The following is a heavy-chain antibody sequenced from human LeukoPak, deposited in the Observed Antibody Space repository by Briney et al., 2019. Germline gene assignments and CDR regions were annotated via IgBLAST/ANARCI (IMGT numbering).Heavy chain of an antibody. J-gene: IGHJ4*02. CDR3: ARGRWNSTGWYRVSGLDY. V-gene: IGHV4-34*01. CDR2: TNHTGST. CDR1: GGSFGGYY. Sequence: SETLSLTCAVYGGSFGGYYWSWIRQPPGKGLEWIGETNHTGSTTYNPSLKSRVTMSVDTSKNQFSLKLSSVTAADTAVYYCARGRWNSTGWYRVSGLDYWGQGTLVPVSS. D-gene: IGHD6-19*01.